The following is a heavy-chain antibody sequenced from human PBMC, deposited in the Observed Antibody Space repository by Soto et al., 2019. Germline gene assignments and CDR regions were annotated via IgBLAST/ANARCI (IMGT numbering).Heavy chain of an antibody. CDR3: ARDLFEAARRGEYAFDI. Sequence: VGSLRLSCAASAFTFSSYWMSWVRQAPGKGLEWVANIKQDGSEKYYVDSVKGRFTISRDNAKNSLYLQMNSLRAEDTAVYYCARDLFEAARRGEYAFDIWGQGTMVTVSS. CDR1: AFTFSSYW. D-gene: IGHD3-16*01. CDR2: IKQDGSEK. J-gene: IGHJ3*02. V-gene: IGHV3-7*03.